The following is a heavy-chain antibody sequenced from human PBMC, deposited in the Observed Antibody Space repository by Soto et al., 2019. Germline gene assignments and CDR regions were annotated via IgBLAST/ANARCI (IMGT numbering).Heavy chain of an antibody. CDR1: GFAFSTHA. Sequence: GGSLKLSYAPSGFAFSTHAMNWVRQAPGKGLAWVSSITPSGDNTYYADSVKGRFTISRDDAKNTLYLQMNSLTAEDTAVYFCARDVRYSCEAWGQGTLVTVSS. V-gene: IGHV3-23*01. CDR2: ITPSGDNT. CDR3: ARDVRYSCEA. D-gene: IGHD2-2*01. J-gene: IGHJ5*02.